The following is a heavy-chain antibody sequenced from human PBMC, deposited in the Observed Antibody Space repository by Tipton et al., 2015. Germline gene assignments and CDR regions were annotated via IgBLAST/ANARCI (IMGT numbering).Heavy chain of an antibody. V-gene: IGHV4-39*07. CDR3: ACQDYDSLTRDYQTVDY. CDR2: ISHSGNT. CDR1: GGSVSSGSYY. Sequence: TLSLTCTVSGGSVSSGSYYWGWIRQPPGKGLEWIGSISHSGNTYYNPSLKSRVTMSRDTSKNHFSLKLTSVTAADTAVYYCACQDYDSLTRDYQTVDYWGQGTLVTVSS. D-gene: IGHD3-9*01. J-gene: IGHJ4*02.